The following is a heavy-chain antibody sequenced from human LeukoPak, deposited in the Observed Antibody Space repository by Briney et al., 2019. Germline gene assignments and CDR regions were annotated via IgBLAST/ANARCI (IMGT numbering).Heavy chain of an antibody. D-gene: IGHD2-2*01. V-gene: IGHV1-69*13. Sequence: EASVKVSCKASGGTFSSYAISWVRQAPGQRLEWMGGIIPIFGTANYAQKFQGRVTITADESTSTAYMELSSLRSEDTAVYYCARALLGVVVVPDAIPNWFDPWGQGTLVTVSS. CDR3: ARALLGVVVVPDAIPNWFDP. J-gene: IGHJ5*02. CDR1: GGTFSSYA. CDR2: IIPIFGTA.